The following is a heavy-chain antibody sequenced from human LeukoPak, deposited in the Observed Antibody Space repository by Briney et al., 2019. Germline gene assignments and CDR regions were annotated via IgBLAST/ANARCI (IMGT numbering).Heavy chain of an antibody. CDR3: AREAIYLRNCYMDV. D-gene: IGHD2-2*02. V-gene: IGHV4-61*02. J-gene: IGHJ6*03. CDR1: GYSISSSYY. CDR2: IYTSGST. Sequence: PSETLSLTCTVSGYSISSSYYWGWIRQPAGKGLEWIGRIYTSGSTNYNPSLKSRVTISVDTSKNQFSLKLSSVSAADTAVYYCAREAIYLRNCYMDVWGKGTTVTISS.